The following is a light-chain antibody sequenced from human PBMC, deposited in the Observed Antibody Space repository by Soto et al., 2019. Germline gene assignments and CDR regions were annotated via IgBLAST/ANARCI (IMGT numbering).Light chain of an antibody. V-gene: IGKV1-5*01. Sequence: DIPMTQSPYTLSPSVGDRVSITCRASQSISGWLAWYQQKPGKAPKLLIYDASSLESGDPSRFSGSGSGTEFSLTISRLQPDDFATYYCQQYNSYSVNAFGQGTKLEIK. J-gene: IGKJ2*01. CDR2: DAS. CDR3: QQYNSYSVNA. CDR1: QSISGW.